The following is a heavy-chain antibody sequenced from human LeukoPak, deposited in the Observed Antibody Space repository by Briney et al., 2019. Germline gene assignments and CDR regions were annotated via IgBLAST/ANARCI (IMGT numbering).Heavy chain of an antibody. CDR3: ARFGNFVSDI. CDR1: GASISSNY. D-gene: IGHD1-14*01. Sequence: SETLSLTCTVYGASISSNYWNWIRQPPEKGLEWIGYIYYSGNTNYNPSLKSRVTMSVDTSKNQCSLKVTSVTAADTAVYYCARFGNFVSDIWGQGTMVTVSS. J-gene: IGHJ3*02. V-gene: IGHV4-59*12. CDR2: IYYSGNT.